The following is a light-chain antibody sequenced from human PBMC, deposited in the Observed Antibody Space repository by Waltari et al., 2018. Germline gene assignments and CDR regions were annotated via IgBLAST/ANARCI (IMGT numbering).Light chain of an antibody. V-gene: IGKV1-39*01. CDR1: QSISLY. CDR3: LQYSNYSWT. J-gene: IGKJ1*01. CDR2: GAT. Sequence: DIQMTQSPSSLSASAGDSVTISCRASQSISLYLNWYKQKPGEAPKVLTYGATSLQRGVPSRFSGSGSGTHFTLTISSLQPEDFATYYCLQYSNYSWTFGQGTKVEIK.